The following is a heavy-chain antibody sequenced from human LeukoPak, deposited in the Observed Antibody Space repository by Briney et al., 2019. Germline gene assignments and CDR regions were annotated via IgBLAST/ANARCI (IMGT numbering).Heavy chain of an antibody. D-gene: IGHD3-22*01. J-gene: IGHJ4*02. CDR2: IYPGDSDT. CDR1: GYSFTSYW. Sequence: GESLKISCKGSGYSFTSYWIGWVRQMPGKGLEWMGIIYPGDSDTRYSPSFQGQVTISADKSFSTAYLQWSSLKASDTAMYYCARLVYDSSGYYPYYFDYWGQGTLVTVSS. V-gene: IGHV5-51*01. CDR3: ARLVYDSSGYYPYYFDY.